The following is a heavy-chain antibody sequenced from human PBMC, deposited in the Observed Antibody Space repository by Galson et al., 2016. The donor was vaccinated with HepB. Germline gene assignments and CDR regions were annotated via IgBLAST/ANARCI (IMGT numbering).Heavy chain of an antibody. Sequence: SLRLSCAASGSTFSSFGMNWVRQAPGKGLEWVSHIGLSRTYIYYADSVKGRFNISRDNAENSLYLQMSSLRAEDTAAYYCVRDSPFWSGYSHFDYWGQGSLVTVSS. CDR1: GSTFSSFG. J-gene: IGHJ4*02. CDR3: VRDSPFWSGYSHFDY. D-gene: IGHD3-3*01. CDR2: IGLSRTYI. V-gene: IGHV3-21*01.